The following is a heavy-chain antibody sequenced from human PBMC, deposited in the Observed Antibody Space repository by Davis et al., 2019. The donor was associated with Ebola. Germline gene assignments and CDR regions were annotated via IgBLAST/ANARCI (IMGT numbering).Heavy chain of an antibody. V-gene: IGHV1-8*01. Sequence: ASVLVTCKVSEYTFINYDINWVRPATGQGLEWMGWMNPNRGNTGNAQKFQGRVTMTRNTSITTVYMEVSSLRTEDTAVYYCARGGDGMDVWGQGTTVTVS. CDR3: ARGGDGMDV. J-gene: IGHJ6*02. D-gene: IGHD3-10*01. CDR2: MNPNRGNT. CDR1: EYTFINYD.